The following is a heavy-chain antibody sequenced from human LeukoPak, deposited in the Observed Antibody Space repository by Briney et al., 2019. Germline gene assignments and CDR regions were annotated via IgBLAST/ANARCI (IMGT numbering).Heavy chain of an antibody. CDR1: GGSISSSSYY. D-gene: IGHD3-16*01. CDR3: ARRLIRGGEGYLDY. V-gene: IGHV4-39*01. J-gene: IGHJ4*02. Sequence: SETLSLTCTVSGGSISSSSYYWGWIRQPPGKGLEWIGSIYYSGSTYYNPSLKSRVTISVDTSKNQFSLKLSSVTAADTAVYYCARRLIRGGEGYLDYWGQGTLVTVSS. CDR2: IYYSGST.